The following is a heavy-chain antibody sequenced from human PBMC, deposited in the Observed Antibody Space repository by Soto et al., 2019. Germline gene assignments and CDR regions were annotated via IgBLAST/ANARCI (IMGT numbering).Heavy chain of an antibody. CDR3: AKVGDSNYYYYYGMDA. V-gene: IGHV3-9*01. D-gene: IGHD4-4*01. Sequence: GGSLRLSCAASGFTFDDYAMHWVRQAPGKGLEWVSGISWNSGSIGYADSVKGRFTISRDNAKNSLYLQMNSLRAEDTALYYCAKVGDSNYYYYYGMDAWGQGTTVTVSS. CDR2: ISWNSGSI. J-gene: IGHJ6*02. CDR1: GFTFDDYA.